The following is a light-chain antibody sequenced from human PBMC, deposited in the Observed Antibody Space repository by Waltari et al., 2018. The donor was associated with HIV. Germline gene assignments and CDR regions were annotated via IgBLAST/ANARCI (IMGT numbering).Light chain of an antibody. V-gene: IGLV2-14*03. CDR1: SSDSGGFKS. CDR2: DVS. Sequence: QSALTQPASVSGSPGPSITIPCTGTSSDSGGFKSVSWYQQSPGKAPKLIIYDVSYRPSGVSNRFSGSKSGNTASLTISGLQAEDEADYYCGSSMTNVNMDVFGGGTKLTVL. J-gene: IGLJ2*01. CDR3: GSSMTNVNMDV.